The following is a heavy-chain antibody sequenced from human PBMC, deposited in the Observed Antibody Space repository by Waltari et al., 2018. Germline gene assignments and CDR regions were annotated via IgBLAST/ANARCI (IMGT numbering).Heavy chain of an antibody. V-gene: IGHV1-2*02. CDR2: INPESGGT. D-gene: IGHD3-3*01. Sequence: QVQLVQSGAEVKKPGASVKVSCKASGYTFTDFYMHWVRQAPGQGLEWMGWINPESGGTDYGQKFQGGVTMTRDTSISTVYMELSRLRSDDTAVYYCTRGNKITAVEVIIPLLTMDVWGQGTTVTVSS. CDR3: TRGNKITAVEVIIPLLTMDV. CDR1: GYTFTDFY. J-gene: IGHJ6*02.